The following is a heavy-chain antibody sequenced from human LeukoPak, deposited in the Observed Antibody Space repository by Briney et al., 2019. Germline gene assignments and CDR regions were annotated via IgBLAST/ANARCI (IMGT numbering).Heavy chain of an antibody. CDR3: ATNYGSGSYYILVY. V-gene: IGHV4-38-2*01. CDR2: IYHSGST. Sequence: KPSETLSLTCAVSGYSISSGYFWGWIRQPPGKGLEWIGSIYHSGSTYYNPSLKSPVTISLNTSKNQFSLKLSSVTAADTAVYYCATNYGSGSYYILVYWGQGTLVTVSS. D-gene: IGHD3-10*01. J-gene: IGHJ4*02. CDR1: GYSISSGYF.